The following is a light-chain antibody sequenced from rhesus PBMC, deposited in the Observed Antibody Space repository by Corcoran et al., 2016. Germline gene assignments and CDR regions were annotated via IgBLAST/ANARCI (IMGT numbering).Light chain of an antibody. Sequence: EIVMTQSPATLSLSPGERATLSCRASQSVSNSLAWYQQIPGQAPRLLIYGTSSRATGIPDRFSGSGAGTDFTLTISSLEPEDVAVYYCLQHNNWPYSVGQGTKVEIK. CDR1: QSVSNS. CDR3: LQHNNWPYS. CDR2: GTS. J-gene: IGKJ2*01. V-gene: IGKV3-24*01.